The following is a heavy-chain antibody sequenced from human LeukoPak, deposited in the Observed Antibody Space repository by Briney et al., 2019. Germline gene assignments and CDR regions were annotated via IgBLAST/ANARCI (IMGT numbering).Heavy chain of an antibody. CDR1: GGSISSSSYY. CDR3: ARQSSSWSYMDA. CDR2: LYYSGST. Sequence: SETLSLICTVSGGSISSSSYYWGWIRQPPGKGLEWIGSLYYSGSTHYNPSLKSRVTISVDTSKSQFSVTAADTAVYYCARQSSSWSYMDAWGKGTTVTVSS. J-gene: IGHJ6*03. V-gene: IGHV4-39*01. D-gene: IGHD6-13*01.